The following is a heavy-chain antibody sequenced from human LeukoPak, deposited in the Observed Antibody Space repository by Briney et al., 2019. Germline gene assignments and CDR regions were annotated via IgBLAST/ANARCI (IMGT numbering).Heavy chain of an antibody. CDR3: ATGYSSTWYYFDY. V-gene: IGHV4-59*01. CDR1: GDSISSYY. CDR2: IYHSGST. Sequence: PSQTLSVPYTVSGDSISSYYWSWIRQPPGKGLEGVGYIYHSGSTYYKHSLESRVTISADTSKDQFSVKLASVTAADTAVYYCATGYSSTWYYFDYWGQGTPVTVSS. J-gene: IGHJ4*02. D-gene: IGHD6-13*01.